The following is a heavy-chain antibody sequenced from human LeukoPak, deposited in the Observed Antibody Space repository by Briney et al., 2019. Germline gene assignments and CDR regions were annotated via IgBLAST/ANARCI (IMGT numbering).Heavy chain of an antibody. CDR3: ARGGYSYGSGTPFDY. D-gene: IGHD5-18*01. J-gene: IGHJ4*02. CDR2: IGAYNGNT. CDR1: GYTFTSYG. Sequence: ASVKVSCKASGYTFTSYGISWVRQAPGQGLEWMGWIGAYNGNTNYAQKLQGRVTMTTDTSTSTAYMELRSLRSDDTAVYYCARGGYSYGSGTPFDYWGQGTLVTVSS. V-gene: IGHV1-18*01.